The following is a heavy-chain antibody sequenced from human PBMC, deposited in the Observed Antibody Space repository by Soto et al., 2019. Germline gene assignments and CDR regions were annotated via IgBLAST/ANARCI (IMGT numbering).Heavy chain of an antibody. Sequence: LRLSCAASGFTCSSYDMSWVRQAPGKGLEWVSTILVGGSTHYPDSVKGRFTISRDNSKNTVFLQMNSLTAGDTAVYYCAKATATGGGAFDICGQGTMVTVSS. D-gene: IGHD2-8*02. J-gene: IGHJ3*02. V-gene: IGHV3-23*01. CDR1: GFTCSSYD. CDR2: ILVGGST. CDR3: AKATATGGGAFDI.